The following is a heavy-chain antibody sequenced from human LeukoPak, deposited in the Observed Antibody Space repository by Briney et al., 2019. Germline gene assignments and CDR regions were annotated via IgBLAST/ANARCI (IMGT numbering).Heavy chain of an antibody. D-gene: IGHD5-24*01. CDR1: GFTFSDYG. CDR3: AKDQDGYNY. J-gene: IGHJ4*02. CDR2: ISGSGGST. V-gene: IGHV3-23*01. Sequence: GGSLRLSCGASGFTFSDYGMHWVRQAPGKGLEWVSAISGSGGSTYYADSVKGRFTISRDNSKNTLYLQMNSLRAEDTAVYYCAKDQDGYNYWGQGTLVTVSS.